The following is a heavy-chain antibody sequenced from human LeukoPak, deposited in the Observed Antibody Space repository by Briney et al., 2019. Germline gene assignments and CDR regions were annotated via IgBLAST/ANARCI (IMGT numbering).Heavy chain of an antibody. D-gene: IGHD3-22*01. CDR3: ARSGWPYYFDH. CDR1: GFTVSNYL. CDR2: LHSDGSST. Sequence: HPGGSLRLSCGASGFTVSNYLMHWVRQAPGKGLVWVSRLHSDGSSTSYGDSVKGRFTISRDNANNTLYLQMNSLRAEDTAVYYCARSGWPYYFDHWGQGTLVTVSS. J-gene: IGHJ4*02. V-gene: IGHV3-74*01.